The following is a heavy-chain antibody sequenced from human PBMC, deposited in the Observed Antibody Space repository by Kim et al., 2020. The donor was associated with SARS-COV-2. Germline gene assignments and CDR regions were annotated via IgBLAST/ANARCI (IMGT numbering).Heavy chain of an antibody. CDR3: AREGGTYDFWSGYYLAYYFDY. V-gene: IGHV4-34*01. CDR2: INHSGST. J-gene: IGHJ4*02. CDR1: GGSFSGYY. Sequence: SETLSLTCAVYGGSFSGYYWSWIRQPPGKGLEWIGEINHSGSTNYNPSLKSRVTISVDTSKNQFSLKLSSVTAADTAVYYCAREGGTYDFWSGYYLAYYFDYWGQGTLVTVSS. D-gene: IGHD3-3*01.